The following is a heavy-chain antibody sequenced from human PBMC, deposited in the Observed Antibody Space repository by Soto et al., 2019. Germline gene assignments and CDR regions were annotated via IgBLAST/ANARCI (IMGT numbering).Heavy chain of an antibody. Sequence: PGGSLRLSCAASGFTFSSYSMNWVRQAPGKGLEWVSSISSSSSYIYYADSVKGRFTISRDNAKNSLYLQMNSLRAEDTAVYYCASVMTTVTTLYYYYYGMDVWGQGTTVTVSS. J-gene: IGHJ6*02. CDR2: ISSSSSYI. CDR1: GFTFSSYS. CDR3: ASVMTTVTTLYYYYYGMDV. D-gene: IGHD4-17*01. V-gene: IGHV3-21*01.